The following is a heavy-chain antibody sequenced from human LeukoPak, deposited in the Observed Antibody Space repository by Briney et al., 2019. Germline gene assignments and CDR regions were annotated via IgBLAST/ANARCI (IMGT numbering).Heavy chain of an antibody. Sequence: SVKVSCKASGGTFSSYAISWVRQAPGQGLEWMGGIIPIFGTANYAQKFQGRVTITTDESTSTAYMELSSLRSEDTAVYYCASYYCSGGSCYQPFHYWGQGTLVTVSS. CDR2: IIPIFGTA. D-gene: IGHD2-15*01. CDR1: GGTFSSYA. CDR3: ASYYCSGGSCYQPFHY. J-gene: IGHJ4*02. V-gene: IGHV1-69*05.